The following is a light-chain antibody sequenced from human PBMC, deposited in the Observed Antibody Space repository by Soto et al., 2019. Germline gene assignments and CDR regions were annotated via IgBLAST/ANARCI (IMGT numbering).Light chain of an antibody. CDR1: SSNIGAGYD. CDR3: QTYDSSLSGSL. Sequence: QSVLTLPPSVSGAPGQRVTISCTGSSSNIGAGYDVHWYQQLPGAAPKLLIHANSHRPSGVPDRFSGSRSGTSASLAITGLQGEDEADYFCQTYDSSLSGSLFGGGTKLTVL. J-gene: IGLJ3*02. CDR2: ANS. V-gene: IGLV1-40*01.